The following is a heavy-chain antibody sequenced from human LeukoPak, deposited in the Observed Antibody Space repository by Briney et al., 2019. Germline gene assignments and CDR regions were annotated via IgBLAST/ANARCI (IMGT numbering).Heavy chain of an antibody. Sequence: PSETLSLTCTVSGGSISSYYWRWIRQPAGKGLEWIGRIYTSGSTSYNPSLKSRVTMSVDTSKNQFSLKLSSVTAADTAVYYCARVGSSGSGSYYPDYWGQGTLVTVSS. J-gene: IGHJ4*02. CDR3: ARVGSSGSGSYYPDY. CDR2: IYTSGST. CDR1: GGSISSYY. V-gene: IGHV4-4*07. D-gene: IGHD3-10*01.